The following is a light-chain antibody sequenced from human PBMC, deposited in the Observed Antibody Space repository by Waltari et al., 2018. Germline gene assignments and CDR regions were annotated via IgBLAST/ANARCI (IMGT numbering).Light chain of an antibody. J-gene: IGKJ4*01. CDR3: LQDYGYPLS. CDR2: AAS. CDR1: QGIRND. V-gene: IGKV1-6*01. Sequence: ATHMTQSPSSLSASVGDRVHITCRASQGIRNDLGWYQQKPGRAPKLLIYAASNLQSEVPSRFSGRGSGTDFTLTISSLQPEDFATYYCLQDYGYPLSFGGGTKVEIK.